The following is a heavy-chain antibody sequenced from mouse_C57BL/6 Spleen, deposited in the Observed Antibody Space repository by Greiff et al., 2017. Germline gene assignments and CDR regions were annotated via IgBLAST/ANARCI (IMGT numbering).Heavy chain of an antibody. J-gene: IGHJ1*03. CDR2: INYDGSST. Sequence: EVMLVESEGGLVQPGSSMKLSCTASGFTFSDYYMAWVRQVPEKGLEWVANINYDGSSTYYLDSLKSRFIISRDNAKNILYLQMSSLKSEDTATYYCARAHGSSYWYFDVWGTGTTVTVSS. V-gene: IGHV5-16*01. CDR3: ARAHGSSYWYFDV. CDR1: GFTFSDYY. D-gene: IGHD1-1*01.